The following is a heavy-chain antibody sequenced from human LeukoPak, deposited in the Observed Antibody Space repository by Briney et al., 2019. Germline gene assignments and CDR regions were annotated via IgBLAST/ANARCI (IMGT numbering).Heavy chain of an antibody. CDR2: TSSDLNVK. V-gene: IGHV3-30-3*01. CDR3: AREGYYGSGSPPSLYFGY. Sequence: GGSLRLSCAASGFTFRNYVIHWVRQAPGKGLEWVAVTSSDLNVKLYADSVKGRFTISRDNSRSTLYLQMNSLRPEDTAIYYCAREGYYGSGSPPSLYFGYWGQGTLVTVSS. D-gene: IGHD3-10*01. J-gene: IGHJ4*02. CDR1: GFTFRNYV.